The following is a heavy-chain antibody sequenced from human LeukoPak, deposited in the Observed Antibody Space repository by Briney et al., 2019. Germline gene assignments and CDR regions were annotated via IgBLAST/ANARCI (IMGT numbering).Heavy chain of an antibody. D-gene: IGHD2-2*01. CDR3: ARDLCTSTSCFKTNWFDP. Sequence: PSETLSLTCTVSGGSISSYYWSWIRQPAGKGLEWIGRIYTSGSTNYSPSLKSRVTMSVDTSKNQFSLKLSSVTAADTAVYYCARDLCTSTSCFKTNWFDPWGQGTLVTVSS. CDR1: GGSISSYY. J-gene: IGHJ5*02. V-gene: IGHV4-4*07. CDR2: IYTSGST.